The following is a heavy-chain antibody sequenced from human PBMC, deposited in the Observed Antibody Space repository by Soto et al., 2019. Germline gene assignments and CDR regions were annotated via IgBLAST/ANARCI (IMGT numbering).Heavy chain of an antibody. V-gene: IGHV3-48*03. J-gene: IGHJ4*02. CDR3: ATLGRGLDY. CDR1: GFPFSGYE. Sequence: EVQLVESGGDLVQPGGSLRLSCAASGFPFSGYEMNWVRQAPGKGLEWVSCISSSGTTINYADSVKGRFAISRDNAKDSLYLQMNSLRAEDTAVYYCATLGRGLDYWGQGTLVIVFS. CDR2: ISSSGTTI. D-gene: IGHD3-10*01.